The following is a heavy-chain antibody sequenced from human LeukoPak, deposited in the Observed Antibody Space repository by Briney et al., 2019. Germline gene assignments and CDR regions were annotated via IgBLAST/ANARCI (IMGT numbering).Heavy chain of an antibody. D-gene: IGHD6-19*01. CDR2: ISWNSGSI. CDR3: AKAPRSGWYYFDY. J-gene: IGHJ4*02. V-gene: IGHV3-9*01. CDR1: GFTFSSYG. Sequence: GGSLRLSCAASGFTFSSYGMHWVRQAPGKALEWVSGISWNSGSIGYADSVKGRFTISRDNAKNSLYLQMNSLRAEDTALYYCAKAPRSGWYYFDYWGQGTLVTVSS.